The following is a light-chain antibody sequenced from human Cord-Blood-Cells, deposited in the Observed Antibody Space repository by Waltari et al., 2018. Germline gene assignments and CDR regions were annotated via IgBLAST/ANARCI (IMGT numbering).Light chain of an antibody. CDR2: EVS. CDR3: SSYAGSNNLV. V-gene: IGLV2-8*01. Sequence: QSALTPPPSASGSPGQSVTISCTGTSSDVGGYNYVPWYQQHPGKAPKLMIYEVSKRPSGVPYLFSGSKSGNTASLTVSGLHAEDEADYYCSSYAGSNNLVFGGGTKLTVL. CDR1: SSDVGGYNY. J-gene: IGLJ3*02.